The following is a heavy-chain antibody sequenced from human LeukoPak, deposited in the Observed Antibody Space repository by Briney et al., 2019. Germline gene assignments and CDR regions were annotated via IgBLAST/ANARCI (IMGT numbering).Heavy chain of an antibody. D-gene: IGHD2-15*01. J-gene: IGHJ5*02. CDR2: IYYSGST. Sequence: SETLSLTCTVSGGSISSSSYYWGWIRQPPGKGLKWIGSIYYSGSTYYNPSLKSRVTISLDTSKKQFSLKLSSVTAADTAVYYCARNRLYCSGRSCYSVNRFDPWGQGTLVTVSS. CDR3: ARNRLYCSGRSCYSVNRFDP. V-gene: IGHV4-39*07. CDR1: GGSISSSSYY.